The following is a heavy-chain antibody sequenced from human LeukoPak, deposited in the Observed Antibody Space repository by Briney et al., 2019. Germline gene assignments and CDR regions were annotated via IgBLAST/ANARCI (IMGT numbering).Heavy chain of an antibody. V-gene: IGHV3-7*01. J-gene: IGHJ4*02. D-gene: IGHD3-22*01. Sequence: GGPLRPSCAASGFTFISYWMSWVRQAPGKGLEWVANIKQDGSEKYYVDSVKGRFTISRDNYKSTLYLQMNSLRAEDTAVYYCAIDGDSSDGYFYWGQGTLVTVSS. CDR3: AIDGDSSDGYFY. CDR2: IKQDGSEK. CDR1: GFTFISYW.